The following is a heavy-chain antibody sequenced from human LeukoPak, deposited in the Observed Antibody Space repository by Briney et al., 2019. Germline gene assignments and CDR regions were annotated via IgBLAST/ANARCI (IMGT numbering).Heavy chain of an antibody. CDR1: GITFGNNW. Sequence: GGSLRLSCAASGITFGNNWMHWVRQGPGKGLVWISRINSDGGGAIYADSVKGRFTVSRDNAKNTLYLQMNSLRAEDTAVYYCAREAHAFDIWGQGTMVTVSS. CDR3: AREAHAFDI. CDR2: INSDGGGA. V-gene: IGHV3-74*01. J-gene: IGHJ3*02.